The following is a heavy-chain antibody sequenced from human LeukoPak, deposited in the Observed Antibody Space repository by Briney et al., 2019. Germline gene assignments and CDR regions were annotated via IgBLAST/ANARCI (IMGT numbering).Heavy chain of an antibody. J-gene: IGHJ4*02. CDR2: TNPADSDT. CDR1: GYSFTSYW. Sequence: GESLKISCKGSGYSFTSYWIGWVRQMPGKGPEWMGITNPADSDTRYRPSFQGQVTISVDKSITTAYLQWSSLKASDSAMYYCARGGAAASFDYWGEGTLVSVSS. V-gene: IGHV5-51*01. CDR3: ARGGAAASFDY. D-gene: IGHD6-25*01.